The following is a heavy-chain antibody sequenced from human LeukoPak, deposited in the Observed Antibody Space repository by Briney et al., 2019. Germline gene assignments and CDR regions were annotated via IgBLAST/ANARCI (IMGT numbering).Heavy chain of an antibody. Sequence: GASVKVSCKASDYTFTGYYIHWVRQAPRQGLEWVGWINPNNGGTRYAQKFQGRVTMARDTSISTAYMELSSLTSDDTAMYYCARDRPSSSVGTYDYWGQGTLVTVSS. V-gene: IGHV1-2*02. CDR2: INPNNGGT. D-gene: IGHD1-14*01. J-gene: IGHJ4*02. CDR1: DYTFTGYY. CDR3: ARDRPSSSVGTYDY.